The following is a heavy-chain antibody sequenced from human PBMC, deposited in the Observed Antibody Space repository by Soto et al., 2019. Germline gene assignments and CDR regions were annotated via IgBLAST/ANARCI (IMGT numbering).Heavy chain of an antibody. Sequence: TVSGGSISSYYWSWIRQPPGKGLEWIGYIYYSGSTNYNPSLKSRVTISVDTSKNQFSLKLSSVTAADTAVYYCARGVIAAAATWGQGILVTVSS. V-gene: IGHV4-59*01. CDR2: IYYSGST. D-gene: IGHD6-13*01. J-gene: IGHJ4*02. CDR1: GGSISSYY. CDR3: ARGVIAAAAT.